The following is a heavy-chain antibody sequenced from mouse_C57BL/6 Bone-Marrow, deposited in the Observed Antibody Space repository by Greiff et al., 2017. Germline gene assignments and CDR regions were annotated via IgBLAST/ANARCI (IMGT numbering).Heavy chain of an antibody. Sequence: VQLQQSVAELVRPGASVKLSCTASGFNIKNTYMHWVKQRPEQGLEWIGRIDPANGNTKYAPKFQGKATITADTSSNTAYLQLSSLTSEDTAIYYCARYPSPTVVARDYYAMEYWGQGTSVTVSS. CDR2: IDPANGNT. V-gene: IGHV14-3*01. J-gene: IGHJ4*01. D-gene: IGHD1-1*01. CDR1: GFNIKNTY. CDR3: ARYPSPTVVARDYYAMEY.